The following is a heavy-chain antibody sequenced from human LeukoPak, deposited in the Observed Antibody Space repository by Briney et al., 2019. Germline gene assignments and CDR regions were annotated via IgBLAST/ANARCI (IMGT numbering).Heavy chain of an antibody. Sequence: ASVKVSCKASGYTFTSYDINWVRQAHGQGLEWMGWINPVTGKTGYAQKFQGRVTVTSNSSINTAYMDLSGLRSEDTAVYFCARRYTYGSDFDHWGQGTLVTVSS. CDR3: ARRYTYGSDFDH. CDR1: GYTFTSYD. D-gene: IGHD5-18*01. J-gene: IGHJ4*02. CDR2: INPVTGKT. V-gene: IGHV1-8*01.